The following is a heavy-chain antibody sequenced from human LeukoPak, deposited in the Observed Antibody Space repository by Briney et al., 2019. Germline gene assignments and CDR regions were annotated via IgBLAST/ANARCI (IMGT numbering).Heavy chain of an antibody. J-gene: IGHJ4*02. D-gene: IGHD3-10*01. CDR3: AKDLGDGTFDY. CDR1: GFTVDDYV. CDR2: ISWNSRSK. V-gene: IGHV3-9*01. Sequence: GRSLRLSCAGSGFTVDDYVMNWVRQAPGKGLEWVSSISWNSRSKGYADSVKGRFTISRDNAKNSLYLQMNSLRPEDTAFYYCAKDLGDGTFDYCGQGTLVTVSS.